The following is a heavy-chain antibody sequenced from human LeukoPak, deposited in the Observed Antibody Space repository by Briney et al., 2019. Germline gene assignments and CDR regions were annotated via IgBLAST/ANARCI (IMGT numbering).Heavy chain of an antibody. CDR2: IYYSGST. V-gene: IGHV4-39*07. Sequence: SETLSLTCTVSGGSISSSSYYWGWIRQPPGKGLEWIGSIYYSGSTYYNPSLKSRVTISVDTSKNQLSLKLSSVTAADTAVYYCARGWEGDYVWGSYRSHFDYWGQGTLVTVSS. CDR1: GGSISSSSYY. CDR3: ARGWEGDYVWGSYRSHFDY. D-gene: IGHD3-16*02. J-gene: IGHJ4*02.